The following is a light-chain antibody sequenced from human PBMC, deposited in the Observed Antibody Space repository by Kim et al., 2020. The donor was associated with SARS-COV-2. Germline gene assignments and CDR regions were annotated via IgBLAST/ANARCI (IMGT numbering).Light chain of an antibody. Sequence: DIHMTQSPSTLSASVGDRVTITCRASQNIRNWLAWYQQKPGKTPNLLIYDASTLENGVPSRFSGGGSGTEFTLTISSLQPDDFATYYCQYYSNYVWTFGQGTKVEIK. CDR2: DAS. CDR1: QNIRNW. J-gene: IGKJ1*01. CDR3: QYYSNYVWT. V-gene: IGKV1-5*01.